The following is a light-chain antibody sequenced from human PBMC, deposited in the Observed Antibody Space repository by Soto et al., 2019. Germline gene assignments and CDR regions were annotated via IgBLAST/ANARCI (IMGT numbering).Light chain of an antibody. J-gene: IGKJ2*01. CDR3: QQFTQWPYT. CDR2: GAS. V-gene: IGKV3-15*01. CDR1: QSVRNN. Sequence: EIVMTQSPATLSVSPGERVTLSCRASQSVRNNLAWYQRKPGQAPSLLIYGASTRATGVPARFSGSGSGTEFTLTISSLQPDDSAVYYCQQFTQWPYTFGQGTKVEIK.